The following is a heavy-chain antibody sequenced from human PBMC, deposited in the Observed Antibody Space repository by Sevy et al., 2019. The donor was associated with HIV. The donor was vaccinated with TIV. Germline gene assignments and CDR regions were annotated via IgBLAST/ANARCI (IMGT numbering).Heavy chain of an antibody. CDR1: GFTFSSYS. D-gene: IGHD5-18*01. J-gene: IGHJ5*02. Sequence: GGSLRLSCAASGFTFSSYSMNWVRQAPGKGLEWVSSISSSSSYIYYAVSVKGRFTISRDNAKNSLYLQMNSLRAEDTAVYYCARRGPGDTAMVHAYNWFDPWGQGTLVTVSS. CDR3: ARRGPGDTAMVHAYNWFDP. CDR2: ISSSSSYI. V-gene: IGHV3-21*01.